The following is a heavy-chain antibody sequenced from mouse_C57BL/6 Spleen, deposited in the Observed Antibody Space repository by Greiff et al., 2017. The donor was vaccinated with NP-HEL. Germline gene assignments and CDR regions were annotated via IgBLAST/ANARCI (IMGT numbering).Heavy chain of an antibody. CDR3: ARHGPSIYDGYYLAY. J-gene: IGHJ3*01. Sequence: EVKLVESGGGLVKPGGSLKLSCAASGFTFSSYTMSWVRQTPEKRLEWVATISGGGGNTYYPDSVKGRFTISRDNAKNTLYLQMSSLRSEDTALYYCARHGPSIYDGYYLAYWGQGTLVTVSA. V-gene: IGHV5-9*01. CDR1: GFTFSSYT. D-gene: IGHD2-3*01. CDR2: ISGGGGNT.